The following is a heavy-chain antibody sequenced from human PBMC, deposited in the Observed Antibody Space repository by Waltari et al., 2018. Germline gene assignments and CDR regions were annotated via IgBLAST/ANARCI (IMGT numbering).Heavy chain of an antibody. CDR1: GSTVPAHY. Sequence: VQLVRPGGEVKKPGATVKISRKGSGSTVPAHYTHWVQQAPGKGLEWMGRVDPEDGETIYAEKFQVRVTITADTSTDTAYMELSSLRSEDTAVYYCATSSWSGYLDYWGQGTLVTVSS. CDR2: VDPEDGET. J-gene: IGHJ4*02. V-gene: IGHV1-69-2*01. D-gene: IGHD3-3*01. CDR3: ATSSWSGYLDY.